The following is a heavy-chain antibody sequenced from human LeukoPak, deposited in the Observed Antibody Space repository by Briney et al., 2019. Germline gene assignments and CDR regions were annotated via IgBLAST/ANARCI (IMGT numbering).Heavy chain of an antibody. CDR1: GYTFTGYY. D-gene: IGHD1-26*01. Sequence: ASVKVSCKASGYTFTGYYMHWVRQAPGQGLEWMGWINPNSGGTNYAQKFQGRVTMTTDTSTSTAYMELRSLRSDDTAVYYCARDCGMGATKKNYYYYGMDVWGQGTTVTVSS. CDR2: INPNSGGT. J-gene: IGHJ6*02. CDR3: ARDCGMGATKKNYYYYGMDV. V-gene: IGHV1-2*02.